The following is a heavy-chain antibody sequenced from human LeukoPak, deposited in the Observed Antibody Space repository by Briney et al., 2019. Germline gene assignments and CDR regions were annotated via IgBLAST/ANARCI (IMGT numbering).Heavy chain of an antibody. CDR1: GGSISSYY. V-gene: IGHV4-59*08. CDR2: IYYSGST. CDR3: ARRVYSYGYGYFDL. D-gene: IGHD5-18*01. J-gene: IGHJ2*01. Sequence: SETLSLTCTVSGGSISSYYWSWIRQPPGKGLEWIGYIYYSGSTNYNPSLKSRVTISVDTSKNQFSLKLSSVTAADTAVYYCARRVYSYGYGYFDLWGRGTLVTVSS.